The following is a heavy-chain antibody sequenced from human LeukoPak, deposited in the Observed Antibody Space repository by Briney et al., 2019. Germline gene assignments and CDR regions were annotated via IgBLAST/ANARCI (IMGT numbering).Heavy chain of an antibody. CDR2: IRYDGSHE. CDR1: GFTFSNFG. J-gene: IGHJ4*02. CDR3: AVLNNDYFDY. Sequence: PGGSLRLSCAASGFTFSNFGVHWVRQAPGKGLEWVAFIRYDGSHEYYADSVKGRVTISRDNSKNTMYLQMTSLRVEDTAVYYCAVLNNDYFDYWGQGTLVSVSS. D-gene: IGHD1/OR15-1a*01. V-gene: IGHV3-30*02.